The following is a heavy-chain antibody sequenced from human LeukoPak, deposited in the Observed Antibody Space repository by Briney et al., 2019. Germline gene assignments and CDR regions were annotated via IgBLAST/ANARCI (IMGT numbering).Heavy chain of an antibody. CDR2: INHSGST. J-gene: IGHJ6*03. Sequence: PSETLSLTCAVYGGSFSGYYWSWIRQPPGKGLEWIGEINHSGSTNYNPSLKSRVTISVDTSKNQFSLKLSSVTAADTAVYYCARLVSSSGWYGSYYYYMDVWGKGTTVTVSS. V-gene: IGHV4-34*01. CDR3: ARLVSSSGWYGSYYYYMDV. CDR1: GGSFSGYY. D-gene: IGHD6-19*01.